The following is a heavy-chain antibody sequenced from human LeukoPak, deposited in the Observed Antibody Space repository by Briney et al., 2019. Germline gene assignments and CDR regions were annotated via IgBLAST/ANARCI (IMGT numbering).Heavy chain of an antibody. D-gene: IGHD1-26*01. Sequence: GGSLRLSCAASGFTFSDYNMNWVRQAPGKSLEWVSSITSDSRYKYYVYSVRGRFTISRDNAKNTLFLQIDSLSAEDTAVYYCARDPYSGTYGHLYYYYMDVWGKGTTVTISS. V-gene: IGHV3-21*01. J-gene: IGHJ6*03. CDR1: GFTFSDYN. CDR3: ARDPYSGTYGHLYYYYMDV. CDR2: ITSDSRYK.